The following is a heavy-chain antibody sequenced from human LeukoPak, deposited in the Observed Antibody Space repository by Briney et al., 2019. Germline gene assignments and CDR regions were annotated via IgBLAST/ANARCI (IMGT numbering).Heavy chain of an antibody. CDR1: GYSFTTYW. D-gene: IGHD3-10*01. V-gene: IGHV5-51*01. J-gene: IGHJ4*02. CDR3: TRPRDRTPRGPFEY. CDR2: IYPGDSDT. Sequence: GESLKISCKGSGYSFTTYWIGWVRQMPGKGLEWMGIIYPGDSDTRYSPSFQGQVTISVDKPVSTAYLQWSSLKASDTPMYYCTRPRDRTPRGPFEYWGQGTKVTVSA.